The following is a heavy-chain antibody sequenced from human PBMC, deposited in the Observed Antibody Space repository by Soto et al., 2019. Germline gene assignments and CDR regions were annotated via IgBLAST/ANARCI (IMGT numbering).Heavy chain of an antibody. CDR1: GFSLSTSGVG. V-gene: IGHV2-5*02. J-gene: IGHJ4*02. Sequence: QITLKESGPTLVKPTQTLTLTCTFSGFSLSTSGVGVGWIRQPPGKALEGLALIYWDDDKRYSPSLKSRPTITKDSAKNQVVLKTTNMAPVDTATYYCEHRTRFSPYYQDYWGQGTLYTVSS. CDR3: EHRTRFSPYYQDY. CDR2: IYWDDDK. D-gene: IGHD1-26*01.